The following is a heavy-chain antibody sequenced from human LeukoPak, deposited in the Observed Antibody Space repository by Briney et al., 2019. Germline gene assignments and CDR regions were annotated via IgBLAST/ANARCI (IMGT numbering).Heavy chain of an antibody. D-gene: IGHD3-3*01. V-gene: IGHV3-21*01. CDR1: GFTFSRYS. CDR2: ITSSSSYI. Sequence: GGSLRLSCAASGFTFSRYSMNWVRQAPGKGLEWVSSITSSSSYIYYADSLKGRFTISRDNAKNSLYLQMNSLRAEDTAVYYCAREAYDDFWSGSWRYYYYMDVWGKGTTVTVSS. CDR3: AREAYDDFWSGSWRYYYYMDV. J-gene: IGHJ6*03.